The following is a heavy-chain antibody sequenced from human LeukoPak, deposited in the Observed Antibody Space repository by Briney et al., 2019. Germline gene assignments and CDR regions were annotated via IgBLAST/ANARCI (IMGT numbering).Heavy chain of an antibody. D-gene: IGHD2-8*01. CDR1: GGSVSSSGYY. V-gene: IGHV4-61*08. CDR3: ARRIESLYYFDY. CDR2: IYYTGRT. J-gene: IGHJ4*02. Sequence: PSETLSLTCAVSGGSVSSSGYYWSWIRQPPGKGLEWIAYIYYTGRTNYNPSLKSRVTISLDTFNSQFSLKLSSVTAADTAVYYCARRIESLYYFDYWGQGTLVTVSS.